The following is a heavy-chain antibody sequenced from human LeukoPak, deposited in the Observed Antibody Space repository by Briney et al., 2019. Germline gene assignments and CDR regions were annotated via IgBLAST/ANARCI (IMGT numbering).Heavy chain of an antibody. J-gene: IGHJ4*02. CDR2: IYHSGST. Sequence: PSETLSLTCAVSGYSISSSYYWGWIRQPPGKGLEWIGTIYHSGSTHYNPSLKSRVTLSVDTSKNQFSLKLSSVTAADTAVYYCARSPSYGDSLDYWGQGTLVTVSS. D-gene: IGHD4-17*01. CDR1: GYSISSSYY. V-gene: IGHV4-38-2*01. CDR3: ARSPSYGDSLDY.